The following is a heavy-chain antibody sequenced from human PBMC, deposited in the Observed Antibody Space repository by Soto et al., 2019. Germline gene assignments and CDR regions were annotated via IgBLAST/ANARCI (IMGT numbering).Heavy chain of an antibody. J-gene: IGHJ6*02. Sequence: SETLSLTCTVSGGSISSDYWSWIRLPAGKGLEWIGRFYTSGSTNYNPSLKSRVTMSEDTSKNQFSLKLSSVTAADTAMYYCAREHWELPYYYYGMDVWGQGTTVTVSS. D-gene: IGHD1-26*01. CDR3: AREHWELPYYYYGMDV. CDR2: FYTSGST. CDR1: GGSISSDY. V-gene: IGHV4-4*07.